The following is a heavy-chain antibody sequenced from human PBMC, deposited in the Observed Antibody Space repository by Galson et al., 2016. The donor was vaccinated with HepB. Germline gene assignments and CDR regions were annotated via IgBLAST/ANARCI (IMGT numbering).Heavy chain of an antibody. Sequence: LRLSCAASGFTFSSHAMNWVRQAPGKGLEWVSYISSSSSYIYYADAVKGRFIISRDNAKKSLYLQMNSLRVEDTAVYYCVSEVVRGVVSVDDAFDLWGQGTMVTVSS. CDR1: GFTFSSHA. CDR3: VSEVVRGVVSVDDAFDL. D-gene: IGHD3-10*01. CDR2: ISSSSSYI. V-gene: IGHV3-21*01. J-gene: IGHJ3*01.